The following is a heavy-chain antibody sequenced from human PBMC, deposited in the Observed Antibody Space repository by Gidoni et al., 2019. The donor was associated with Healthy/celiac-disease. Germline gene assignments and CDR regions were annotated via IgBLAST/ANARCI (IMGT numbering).Heavy chain of an antibody. D-gene: IGHD6-19*01. Sequence: EVQLFESGGGLVQPGGSLRISCAASGFTFSSYAIRWVRQAPGKGLEWVSAISGSGGSTYYADSGKSRFTIYRDNSKNTLYLQMNSLRAEDTAVYYCAKQVKQWLVTGHFDYWGQGTLVTVSS. J-gene: IGHJ4*02. CDR1: GFTFSSYA. V-gene: IGHV3-23*01. CDR3: AKQVKQWLVTGHFDY. CDR2: ISGSGGST.